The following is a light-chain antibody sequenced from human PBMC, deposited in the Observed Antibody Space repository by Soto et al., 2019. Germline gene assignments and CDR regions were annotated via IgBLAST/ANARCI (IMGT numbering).Light chain of an antibody. CDR3: QQYGSSPPYP. V-gene: IGKV3-20*01. J-gene: IGKJ2*01. CDR1: RSFSSSY. CDR2: AAS. Sequence: EIVLTQSPGTLSLSPGERATLSCRASRSFSSSYLAWYQQKPGQAPRLLIYAASTRATGIPDRFSGSGSATDFTLTISRLEPEDSAVYYCQQYGSSPPYPFGRGTRLEIK.